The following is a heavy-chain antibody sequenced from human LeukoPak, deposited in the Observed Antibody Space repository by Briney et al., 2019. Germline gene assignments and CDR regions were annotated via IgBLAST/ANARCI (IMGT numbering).Heavy chain of an antibody. V-gene: IGHV5-51*01. D-gene: IGHD2-8*01. J-gene: IGHJ4*02. CDR1: GYRFTSYW. CDR3: ARRFKWSATLGY. CDR2: IYPGESDT. Sequence: GESLKISCKGSGYRFTSYWIGWVPQMPGKGLEWMGIIYPGESDTCFKTSFKGQATISDTKSISTCNLQWGSLKASDTAMYDCARRFKWSATLGYWGQGTLVTVSS.